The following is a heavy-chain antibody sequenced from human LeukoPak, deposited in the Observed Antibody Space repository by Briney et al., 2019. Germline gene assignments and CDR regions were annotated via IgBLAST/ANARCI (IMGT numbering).Heavy chain of an antibody. J-gene: IGHJ6*02. D-gene: IGHD6-13*01. Sequence: GGSLRLSCAASGFTFGHYGMAWARQAPGKGLEWVSAIRGNAAQTFYADSVKGRFTISRDNSKNTLYLQMNSLRAEDTAVYYCAKDFGYSSSWYTPDYYYYGMDVWGQGTTVTVSS. CDR1: GFTFGHYG. CDR2: IRGNAAQT. V-gene: IGHV3-23*01. CDR3: AKDFGYSSSWYTPDYYYYGMDV.